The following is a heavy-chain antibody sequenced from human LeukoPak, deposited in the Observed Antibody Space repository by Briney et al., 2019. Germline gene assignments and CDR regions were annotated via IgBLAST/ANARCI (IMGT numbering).Heavy chain of an antibody. CDR2: IKQDGSEK. D-gene: IGHD3-22*01. J-gene: IGHJ4*02. Sequence: GGSLRLSCAASGFTFSSYWMSWVRQAPGKGLEWVANIKQDGSEKYYVDSVKGRFTISRDNAKNSLYLRMNSLRAEDTAVYYCARDQRGYHFDYWGQGTLVTVSS. CDR1: GFTFSSYW. V-gene: IGHV3-7*01. CDR3: ARDQRGYHFDY.